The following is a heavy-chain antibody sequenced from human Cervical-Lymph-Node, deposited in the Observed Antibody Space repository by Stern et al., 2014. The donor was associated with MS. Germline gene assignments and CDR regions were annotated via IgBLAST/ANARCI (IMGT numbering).Heavy chain of an antibody. CDR1: GFSLTSSGMC. CDR2: IDYDDDK. CDR3: ARMYSSTWYGDRYYAMDV. Sequence: QVTLRESGPALVKPTQTLTLTCTFSGFSLTSSGMCVSWIRQPPGKALEWLARIDYDDDKYYTTSLQTRLTISKDTSRNQVVLTMTNMAPEDTGTYFCARMYSSTWYGDRYYAMDVWGQGTTVTVSS. J-gene: IGHJ6*02. V-gene: IGHV2-70*13. D-gene: IGHD6-13*01.